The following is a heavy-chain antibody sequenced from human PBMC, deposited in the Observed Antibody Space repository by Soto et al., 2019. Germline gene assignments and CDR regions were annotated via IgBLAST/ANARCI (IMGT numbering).Heavy chain of an antibody. Sequence: QITLKESGPTLVKPTQTLTLTCTFSGFSLSTSGVGVGWIRQPPGKALEWLAFLYWDDDKRYSPSLKSRLTIPEDTSKHQVLLTMTNMDPVDTATSYCARTSVNWGSRGLVDYWGQGTLVTVAS. V-gene: IGHV2-5*02. CDR1: GFSLSTSGVG. CDR2: LYWDDDK. J-gene: IGHJ4*02. D-gene: IGHD7-27*01. CDR3: ARTSVNWGSRGLVDY.